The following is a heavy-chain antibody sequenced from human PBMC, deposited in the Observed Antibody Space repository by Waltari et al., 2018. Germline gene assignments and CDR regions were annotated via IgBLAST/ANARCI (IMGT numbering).Heavy chain of an antibody. CDR1: GFTFSSYW. Sequence: EVQLVESGGGLVQPGGSLRLSCAASGFTFSSYWMSWVRQAPGKGVDWVANIKQDGSEKYYVDSVKGRFTISRDNAKNSLYLQMNSLRAEDTAVYYCAREVGEYSSSSGLNYWGQGTLVTVSS. CDR2: IKQDGSEK. V-gene: IGHV3-7*01. J-gene: IGHJ4*02. D-gene: IGHD6-6*01. CDR3: AREVGEYSSSSGLNY.